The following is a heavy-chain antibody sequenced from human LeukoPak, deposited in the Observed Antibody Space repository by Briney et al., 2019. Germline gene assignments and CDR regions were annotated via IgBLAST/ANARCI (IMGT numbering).Heavy chain of an antibody. J-gene: IGHJ4*02. CDR3: AKRREYSSSYFDY. V-gene: IGHV3-53*01. CDR2: IYTDDRT. CDR1: GFTVSSNY. D-gene: IGHD6-6*01. Sequence: GGSLRLSCAASGFTVSSNYMSWVRQAPGKGLEWVSIIYTDDRTFYAGSVKGRFTISRDNSKNTLYLQMNSLRAEDTAVYYCAKRREYSSSYFDYWGQGTLVTVSS.